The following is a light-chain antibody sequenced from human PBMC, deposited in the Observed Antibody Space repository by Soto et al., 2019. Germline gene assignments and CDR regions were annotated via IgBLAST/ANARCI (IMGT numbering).Light chain of an antibody. V-gene: IGKV3-20*01. J-gene: IGKJ2*01. CDR2: GAA. CDR3: QQYSTSPFS. CDR1: QIVNNKL. Sequence: TVLTQSPGTLSLSPGDRAILSCRASQIVNNKLLAWYQHKPGLPPRLLIYGAASRAIGIPDRFSASGSGTDFTLSITKVEPEDVAVYYWQQYSTSPFSFGRGTSLEIK.